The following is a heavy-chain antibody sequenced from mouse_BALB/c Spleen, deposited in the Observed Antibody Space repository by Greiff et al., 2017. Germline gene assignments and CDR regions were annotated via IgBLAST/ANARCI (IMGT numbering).Heavy chain of an antibody. CDR1: GYSITSGYY. V-gene: IGHV3-6*02. Sequence: DVHLVESGPGLVKPSQSLSLTCSVTGYSITSGYYWNWIRQFPGNKLEWMGYISYDGSNNYNPSLKNRISITRDTSKNQFFLKLNSVTTEDTATYYCAGGYGRGGWFAYWGQGTLVTVSA. CDR3: AGGYGRGGWFAY. CDR2: ISYDGSN. D-gene: IGHD1-1*01. J-gene: IGHJ3*01.